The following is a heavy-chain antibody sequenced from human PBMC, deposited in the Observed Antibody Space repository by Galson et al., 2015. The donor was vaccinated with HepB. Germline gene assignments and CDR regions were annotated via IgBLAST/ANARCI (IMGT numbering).Heavy chain of an antibody. CDR1: GFTFSSYW. J-gene: IGHJ4*02. Sequence: SLRLSCAASGFTFSSYWMSWVRQAPGKGLEWVANIKQDGSEKDFVDSLKGRFTISRDNAKNSLYLETNSLRAEDTAVYYCARIGYSSSSYDYWGQGTLVTVSS. D-gene: IGHD6-13*01. CDR3: ARIGYSSSSYDY. CDR2: IKQDGSEK. V-gene: IGHV3-7*03.